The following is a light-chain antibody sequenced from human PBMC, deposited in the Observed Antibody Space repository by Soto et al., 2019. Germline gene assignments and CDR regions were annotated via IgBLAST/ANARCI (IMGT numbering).Light chain of an antibody. CDR2: KAS. J-gene: IGKJ1*01. CDR3: QEFNTWT. CDR1: QSISRW. Sequence: DIQMTQSASTLSASVGDRVTITCRASQSISRWLAWYQQKPGKVPKLLIYKASNLESGVPSRFSGSGSGTEFSLTISSLQPDDFATYYCQEFNTWTFGQRTKVDIK. V-gene: IGKV1-5*03.